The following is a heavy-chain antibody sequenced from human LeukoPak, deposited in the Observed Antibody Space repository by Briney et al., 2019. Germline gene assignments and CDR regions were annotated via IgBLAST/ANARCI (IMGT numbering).Heavy chain of an antibody. D-gene: IGHD3-3*01. J-gene: IGHJ4*02. CDR3: ARGNPRSLLPYYFDY. CDR2: IIPIFGTT. Sequence: ASVTVSCTASGGTFSSYAIRWVRQAPGQGLEWMGGIIPIFGTTNYAQKFQGRVTITADESTSTAYMELSSLKSEDTAVYYCARGNPRSLLPYYFDYWGQGTLVTVSS. V-gene: IGHV1-69*13. CDR1: GGTFSSYA.